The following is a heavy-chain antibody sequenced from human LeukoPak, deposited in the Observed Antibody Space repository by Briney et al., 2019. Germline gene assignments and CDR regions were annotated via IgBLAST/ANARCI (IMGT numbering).Heavy chain of an antibody. CDR2: IYSGGDT. Sequence: GGSLRLSCAASGFTVSSNYMSWVRQAPGKGLEWVSVIYSGGDTYYADSVKGRSTISRDNAKNTLYLQMNSLSSEDTAVYYCAGQNYYYYMDVWGKGTTVTVSS. CDR1: GFTVSSNY. V-gene: IGHV3-66*02. J-gene: IGHJ6*03. CDR3: AGQNYYYYMDV.